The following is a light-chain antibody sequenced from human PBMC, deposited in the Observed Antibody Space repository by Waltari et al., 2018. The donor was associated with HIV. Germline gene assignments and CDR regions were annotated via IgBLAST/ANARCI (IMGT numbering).Light chain of an antibody. CDR1: QSVLYSANNKNS. J-gene: IGKJ3*01. Sequence: DIVMTQSPDSLAVSLGERVTINCKSSQSVLYSANNKNSLAWNQQKPGQPLKLLSYWASTRESAVPDRFSGSGSGADFTLTISSLQAEDVAVYYCQQYYSTPLTFGPGTKVDIK. V-gene: IGKV4-1*01. CDR3: QQYYSTPLT. CDR2: WAS.